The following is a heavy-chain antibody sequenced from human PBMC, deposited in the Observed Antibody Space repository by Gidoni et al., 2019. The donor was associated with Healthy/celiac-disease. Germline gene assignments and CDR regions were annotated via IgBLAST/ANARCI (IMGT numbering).Heavy chain of an antibody. CDR3: AKHSIRPGLHWYFDL. CDR2: INPNSGGT. D-gene: IGHD3-3*02. V-gene: IGHV1-2*02. Sequence: QVQLVQSGAEVKKPGASVKVSCKASGYTFTGYYMHWVRQAPGQGLEWMGWINPNSGGTNYAQKFQGRVTMTRDTSISTAYMELSRLRSDDTAVYYCAKHSIRPGLHWYFDLWGRGTLVTVSS. J-gene: IGHJ2*01. CDR1: GYTFTGYY.